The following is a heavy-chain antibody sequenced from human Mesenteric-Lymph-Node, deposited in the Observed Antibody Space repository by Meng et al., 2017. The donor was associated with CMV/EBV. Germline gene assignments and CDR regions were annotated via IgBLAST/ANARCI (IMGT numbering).Heavy chain of an antibody. CDR2: IKQDGSEK. Sequence: GESLKISCAASGFTFSSYWMSWVRQAPGKGLEWVANIKQDGSEKYYVDSVKGRFTISRDNAKNSLCLQMNSLRAEDTAVYYCARDSTASPGGYWGQGTLVTVSS. CDR3: ARDSTASPGGY. J-gene: IGHJ4*02. CDR1: GFTFSSYW. D-gene: IGHD1-14*01. V-gene: IGHV3-7*03.